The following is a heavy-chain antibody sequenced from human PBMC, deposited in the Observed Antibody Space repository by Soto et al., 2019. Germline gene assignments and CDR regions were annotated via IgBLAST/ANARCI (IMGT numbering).Heavy chain of an antibody. J-gene: IGHJ5*02. D-gene: IGHD6-19*01. CDR3: ASRLRAIAVAGDWFDP. CDR1: GGSISSGGYY. V-gene: IGHV4-31*03. CDR2: IYYSGST. Sequence: SETLSLTCTVSGGSISSGGYYWSWIRQHPGKGLEWIGYIYYSGSTYYNPSLKSRVTISVDTSKNQFSLKLSSVTAADAAVYYCASRLRAIAVAGDWFDPWGQGTLVTVSS.